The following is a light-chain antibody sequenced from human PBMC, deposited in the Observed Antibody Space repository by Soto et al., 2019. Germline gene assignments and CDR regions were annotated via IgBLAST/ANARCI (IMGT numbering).Light chain of an antibody. J-gene: IGKJ1*01. V-gene: IGKV3-20*01. CDR2: GAS. CDR3: HQYDNSPWT. CDR1: QSVSSNY. Sequence: EIVLTQSPGTLSLSPGERATLSCRASQSVSSNYLAWYQQKPGQAPRLLIYGASSRATGIPDRFSGSGSGTDFTITITRLEPEDFAVYYCHQYDNSPWTFGQGTKVEIK.